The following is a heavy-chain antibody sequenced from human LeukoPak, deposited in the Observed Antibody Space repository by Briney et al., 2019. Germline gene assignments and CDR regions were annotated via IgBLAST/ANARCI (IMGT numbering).Heavy chain of an antibody. D-gene: IGHD1-20*01. CDR3: ARVVWYNWNDDGNYYYYMDV. CDR1: GGSISSYY. V-gene: IGHV4-4*07. Sequence: SETLSLTCTVSGGSISSYYWSWIRQPAGKGLEWIGRIYTSGSTNYNPSLKSRVTISVDTSKNQFSLKLSSVTAADTAVYYCARVVWYNWNDDGNYYYYMDVWGKGTTVTVSS. J-gene: IGHJ6*03. CDR2: IYTSGST.